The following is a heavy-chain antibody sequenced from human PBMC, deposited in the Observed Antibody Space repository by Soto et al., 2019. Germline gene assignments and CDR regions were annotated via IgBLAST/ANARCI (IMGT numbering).Heavy chain of an antibody. CDR3: ARDAERWLHPNGYFDL. V-gene: IGHV3-30-3*01. Sequence: QVQLVESGGGVVQPGRSLRLSCAASGFTFSSYAMHWVRQAPGKGLEWVAVISYDGSNKYYADSVKGRFTISRDNSKNTLYLQMHSLRAEDTAVYYCARDAERWLHPNGYFDLWGRGTLVTVSS. J-gene: IGHJ2*01. CDR1: GFTFSSYA. CDR2: ISYDGSNK. D-gene: IGHD5-12*01.